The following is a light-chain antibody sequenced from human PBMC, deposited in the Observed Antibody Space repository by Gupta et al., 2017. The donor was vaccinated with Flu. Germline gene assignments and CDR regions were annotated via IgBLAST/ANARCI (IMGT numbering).Light chain of an antibody. CDR3: QQYNTYPIT. Sequence: DIHLTQSPSTLSASVGDRVTITCRASQTINNWLAWYQQKPGKVPKLLINKASSLQSGVPSRFSGSGFGTDFTLTISSLQPDDFATYYCQQYNTYPITFGQGTRLEIK. J-gene: IGKJ5*01. CDR1: QTINNW. V-gene: IGKV1-5*03. CDR2: KAS.